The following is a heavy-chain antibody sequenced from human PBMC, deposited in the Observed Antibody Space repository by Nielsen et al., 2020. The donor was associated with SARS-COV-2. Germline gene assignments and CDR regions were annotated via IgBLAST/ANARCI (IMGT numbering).Heavy chain of an antibody. CDR3: TRGFYSQSDC. CDR1: GFSFSNYS. J-gene: IGHJ4*02. CDR2: ISGDSYYI. V-gene: IGHV3-21*01. D-gene: IGHD2-15*01. Sequence: GESLKISCAGSGFSFSNYSMNWVRQAPGKGLEWVSSISGDSYYIFYSDSVKGRFTISKDNGKNSLFLQMNTPRSEDTALYYCTRGFYSQSDCWGQGTLVTVSS.